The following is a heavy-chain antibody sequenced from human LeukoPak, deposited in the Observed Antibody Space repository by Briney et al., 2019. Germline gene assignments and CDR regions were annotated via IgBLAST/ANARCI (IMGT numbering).Heavy chain of an antibody. D-gene: IGHD1-7*01. V-gene: IGHV4-61*02. J-gene: IGHJ6*03. CDR2: ISTSGST. CDR3: ARDRFYTGTNDYYYYYMDV. CDR1: GYSISSGTYY. Sequence: PSETLSLTCTVSGYSISSGTYYWTWIRQPAGKGLEWIGRISTSGSTNYNPSLKSRVTISVDTSKNQFSLKLSSVTAADTAVYYCARDRFYTGTNDYYYYYMDVWGKGTTVTISS.